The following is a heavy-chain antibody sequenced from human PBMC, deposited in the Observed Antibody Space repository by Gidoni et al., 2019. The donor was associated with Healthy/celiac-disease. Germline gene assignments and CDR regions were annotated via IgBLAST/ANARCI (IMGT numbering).Heavy chain of an antibody. CDR2: INHSGST. Sequence: QVQLQQWGAGLLKLSETLSLTCAVYGGSFSGYYWSWIRQPPGKGLEWIGEINHSGSTNYNPSLKSRVTISVDTSKNQFSLKLSSVTAADTAVYYCARGQITVRGHFQHWGQGTLVTVSS. J-gene: IGHJ1*01. D-gene: IGHD3-10*01. CDR1: GGSFSGYY. V-gene: IGHV4-34*01. CDR3: ARGQITVRGHFQH.